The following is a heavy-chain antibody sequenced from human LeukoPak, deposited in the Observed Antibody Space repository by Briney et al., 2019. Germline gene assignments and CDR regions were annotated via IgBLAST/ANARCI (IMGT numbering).Heavy chain of an antibody. Sequence: GGSLRLSCEVSGFIFSNYGMHWVRQAPGKGLEWVALIWYDGRTKFHADSVKGRFAISRDNSANTLYLQMSSLRVEDTAVYYCAREWGRIAVAGGPGYWGQGALVTVSS. CDR1: GFIFSNYG. CDR2: IWYDGRTK. V-gene: IGHV3-33*01. CDR3: AREWGRIAVAGGPGY. J-gene: IGHJ4*02. D-gene: IGHD6-19*01.